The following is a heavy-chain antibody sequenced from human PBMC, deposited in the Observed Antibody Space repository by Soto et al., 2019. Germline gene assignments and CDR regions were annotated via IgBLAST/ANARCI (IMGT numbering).Heavy chain of an antibody. CDR2: ISSSGSTI. CDR3: AREYYDSSGSPMGYFDY. CDR1: GFTFSSYE. J-gene: IGHJ4*02. D-gene: IGHD3-22*01. Sequence: GGSLRLSCAASGFTFSSYEMNWVRQAPGKGLEWASYISSSGSTIYYADSVKGRFTISRDNAKNSLYLQMNSLRAEDTAVYYCAREYYDSSGSPMGYFDYWGQGTLVTVSS. V-gene: IGHV3-48*03.